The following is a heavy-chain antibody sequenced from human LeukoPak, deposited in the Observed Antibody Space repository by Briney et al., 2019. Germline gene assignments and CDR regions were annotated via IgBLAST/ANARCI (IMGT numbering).Heavy chain of an antibody. CDR2: ISYDGSNK. CDR1: GFTFSSYG. D-gene: IGHD4-17*01. V-gene: IGHV3-30*18. CDR3: AKLSPDYGVGLDY. J-gene: IGHJ4*02. Sequence: GGSLRLSCAASGFTFSSYGMHWVRQAPGKGLEWVAVISYDGSNKYYADSVKGRFTISRDNSKNTLYLQMNSLRAEDTAVYYCAKLSPDYGVGLDYWGQGTLVTVSS.